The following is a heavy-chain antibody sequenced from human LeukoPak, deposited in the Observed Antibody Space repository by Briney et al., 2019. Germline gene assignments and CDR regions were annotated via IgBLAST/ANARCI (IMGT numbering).Heavy chain of an antibody. V-gene: IGHV3-21*01. J-gene: IGHJ5*02. Sequence: PGGSLRLSCAASGFTFSSYSMNWVRQAPGKGLEWVSSISSSSSYIYYADSVKGRFTISRDNAKNSLYLQMNSLRAEDTAVYYCAKDRFRQQLDENWFDPWGQGTLVTVSS. CDR2: ISSSSSYI. CDR1: GFTFSSYS. D-gene: IGHD6-13*01. CDR3: AKDRFRQQLDENWFDP.